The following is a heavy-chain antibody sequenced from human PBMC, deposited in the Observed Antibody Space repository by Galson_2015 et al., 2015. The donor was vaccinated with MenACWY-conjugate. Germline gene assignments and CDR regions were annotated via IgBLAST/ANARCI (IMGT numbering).Heavy chain of an antibody. CDR3: ARGNYYVSGTYYKSASFDY. CDR2: IYHSGST. D-gene: IGHD3-10*01. CDR1: GGSISINYW. V-gene: IGHV4-4*02. Sequence: SETLSLTCAVSGGSISINYWWTWVRQPPGKGLEWIGEIYHSGSTNYNPSLKSRLTVSVDKSKNQFSLKLSSVTAADTAVYYCARGNYYVSGTYYKSASFDYWGQGSLVTVSS. J-gene: IGHJ4*02.